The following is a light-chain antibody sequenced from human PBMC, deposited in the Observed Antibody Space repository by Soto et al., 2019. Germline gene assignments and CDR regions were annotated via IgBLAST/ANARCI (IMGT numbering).Light chain of an antibody. Sequence: SYELTQPPSVSVSPGQTARITCSGDALPKQYAYWYQQKPGQAPVLVIYKDSERPSGIPERFSGPSSGTTVTLTIGGVQAEDEADYYCQSADSSGTYPVVFGGGTKVTVL. CDR3: QSADSSGTYPVV. CDR1: ALPKQY. CDR2: KDS. J-gene: IGLJ2*01. V-gene: IGLV3-25*02.